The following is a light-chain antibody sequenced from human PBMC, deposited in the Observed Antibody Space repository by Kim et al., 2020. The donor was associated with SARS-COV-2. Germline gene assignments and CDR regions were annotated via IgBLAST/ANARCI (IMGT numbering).Light chain of an antibody. CDR3: NSRDRSTNQLV. J-gene: IGLJ2*01. CDR2: GRN. CDR1: TLRSHY. Sequence: SSELTQDPAVSVALGQTVRITCQGDTLRSHYATWXQQKPGQAPVVVIYGRNDRLSGIPDRFSGSSTGDTASLTINGAQAEDEADYYCNSRDRSTNQLVFG. V-gene: IGLV3-19*01.